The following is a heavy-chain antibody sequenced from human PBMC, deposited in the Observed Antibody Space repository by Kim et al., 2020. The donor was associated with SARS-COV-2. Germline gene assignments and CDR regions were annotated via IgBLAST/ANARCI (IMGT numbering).Heavy chain of an antibody. V-gene: IGHV1-46*01. CDR3: ARGSPPRDQVYYYYYYGMDV. CDR2: INPSGGST. CDR1: GYTFTSYY. Sequence: APVKVSCKASGYTFTSYYMHWVRQAPGQGLEWMGIINPSGGSTSYAQKFQGRVTMTRDTSTSTVYMELSSLRSEDTAVYYCARGSPPRDQVYYYYYYGMDVWGQGTTVTVSS. J-gene: IGHJ6*02. D-gene: IGHD1-20*01.